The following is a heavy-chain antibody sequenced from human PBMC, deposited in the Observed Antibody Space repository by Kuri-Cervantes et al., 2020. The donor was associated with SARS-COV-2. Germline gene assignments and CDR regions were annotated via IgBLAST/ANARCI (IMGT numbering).Heavy chain of an antibody. CDR2: VKSNSGNT. CDR1: ETTFPNYD. Sequence: ASVKVSCKTPETTFPNYDINWVRQATGQGLEWMGMVKSNSGNTLYAQIFQGRATMTRDASTSTVYMELSSLTSEDTAIYYCYCAPKEGFDSWGQGTLVTDSS. CDR3: YCAPKEGFDS. D-gene: IGHD2-21*01. V-gene: IGHV1-8*01. J-gene: IGHJ4*02.